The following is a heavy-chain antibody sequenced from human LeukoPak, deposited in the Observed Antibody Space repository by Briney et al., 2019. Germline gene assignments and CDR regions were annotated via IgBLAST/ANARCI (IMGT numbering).Heavy chain of an antibody. V-gene: IGHV4-31*03. J-gene: IGHJ6*02. CDR3: ARVAKDFWSGYGMDV. Sequence: SETLSLTCTVSGGSISSGGYYWSWIRQHPGKGLEWIGYIYYSGSTYYNPSLKSRVTISVDTSKNQFSLKLSSVTAADTAVYYCARVAKDFWSGYGMDVWGQGTTVTVSS. CDR2: IYYSGST. D-gene: IGHD3-3*01. CDR1: GGSISSGGYY.